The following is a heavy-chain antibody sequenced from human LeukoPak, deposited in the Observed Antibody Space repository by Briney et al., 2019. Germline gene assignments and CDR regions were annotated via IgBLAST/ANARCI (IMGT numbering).Heavy chain of an antibody. CDR2: ISCDGSNK. CDR1: GFTFSSYA. D-gene: IGHD1-26*01. Sequence: GRSLRLSCAASGFTFSSYAMHWVRQAPGEGLEWVAVISCDGSNKYYADSVKGRFTISRDNSKNTLYLQMNSLRAEDTAVYYCARDGSGSYYVSYFDYWGQGTLVTVSS. J-gene: IGHJ4*02. CDR3: ARDGSGSYYVSYFDY. V-gene: IGHV3-30-3*01.